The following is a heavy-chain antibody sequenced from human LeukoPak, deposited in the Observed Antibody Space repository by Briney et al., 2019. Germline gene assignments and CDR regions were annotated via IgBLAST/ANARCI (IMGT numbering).Heavy chain of an antibody. CDR2: IYYSGST. D-gene: IGHD2-21*02. Sequence: PSETLSLTCTVSGGSISSYYWSWIRQPPGKGLEWIGYIYYSGSTNYNPSLKSRVTISVDTSKNQFSLKLSSVTAADTAVYYCARGLTYCGGDCYPGSAFDIWGQGTMVTVSS. V-gene: IGHV4-59*01. CDR1: GGSISSYY. J-gene: IGHJ3*02. CDR3: ARGLTYCGGDCYPGSAFDI.